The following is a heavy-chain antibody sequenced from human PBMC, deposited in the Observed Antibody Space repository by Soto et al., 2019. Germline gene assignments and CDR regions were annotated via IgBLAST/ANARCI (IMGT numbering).Heavy chain of an antibody. CDR1: GFSLSTSGVG. CDR2: IYWNDDK. J-gene: IGHJ5*02. Sequence: SGPTLVKPTQTLTLTCTFSGFSLSTSGVGVGWIRQPPGKALEWLALIYWNDDKRYSPSLKSRLTITKDTSKNQVVLTMTNMDPVDTATYYCASWRWNYSGITASRNWFDPWGQGTLVTVSS. D-gene: IGHD1-7*01. V-gene: IGHV2-5*01. CDR3: ASWRWNYSGITASRNWFDP.